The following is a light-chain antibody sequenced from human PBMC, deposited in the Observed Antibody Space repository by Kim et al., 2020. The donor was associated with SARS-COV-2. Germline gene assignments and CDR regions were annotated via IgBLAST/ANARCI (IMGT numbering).Light chain of an antibody. Sequence: SAGERATRSCRASQSVRTICLAGYQQKSGEAPRHLIYSVSTRATGIPDRFSGSGSGTDFTLTLSRLEPEDSAMYYCQQYSIRPPYSFGQGTKLEI. CDR3: QQYSIRPPYS. CDR1: QSVRTIC. V-gene: IGKV3-20*01. J-gene: IGKJ2*01. CDR2: SVS.